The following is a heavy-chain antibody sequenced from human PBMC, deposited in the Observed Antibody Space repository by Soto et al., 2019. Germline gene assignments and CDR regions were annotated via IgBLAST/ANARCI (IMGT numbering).Heavy chain of an antibody. CDR3: ARVSGSIVGDHY. CDR2: ISAYNGNT. Sequence: ASVTVSCQASGYTFTSYGISWVRQATGQGLEWMGWISAYNGNTNYAQKLQGRVTMTTDTSTSTAYMELRSLRSDDTAVYYCARVSGSIVGDHYWGQGTLVTVSS. CDR1: GYTFTSYG. D-gene: IGHD1-26*01. V-gene: IGHV1-18*01. J-gene: IGHJ4*02.